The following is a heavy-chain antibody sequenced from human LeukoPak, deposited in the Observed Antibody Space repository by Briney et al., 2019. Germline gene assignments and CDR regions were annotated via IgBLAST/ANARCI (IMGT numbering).Heavy chain of an antibody. Sequence: GGSLRLSCAVSGFTFSSYAMSWVRQAPGKGLEWVSAISGSGGSTYYADSVKGRFTISRDNSKNTLYLQMNSLRAEDTAVYYCAKSPEMATIRHFDYWGQGTLVTVSS. J-gene: IGHJ4*02. V-gene: IGHV3-23*01. CDR2: ISGSGGST. CDR1: GFTFSSYA. CDR3: AKSPEMATIRHFDY. D-gene: IGHD5-24*01.